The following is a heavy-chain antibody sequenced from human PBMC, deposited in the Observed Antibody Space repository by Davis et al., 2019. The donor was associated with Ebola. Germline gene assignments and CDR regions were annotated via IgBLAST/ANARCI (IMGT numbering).Heavy chain of an antibody. V-gene: IGHV5-51*01. D-gene: IGHD3-22*01. J-gene: IGHJ4*02. Sequence: PGGSLRLSCKGSEHSFSRCWIGWVRQMPGKGLEWMGIIYPGASDILYSPSFKGQVTISADKSINTAYLQWSSLKASDTAMYYCTRRSKFHESSDYHVEFDYWGQGTLVTVSS. CDR1: EHSFSRCW. CDR2: IYPGASDI. CDR3: TRRSKFHESSDYHVEFDY.